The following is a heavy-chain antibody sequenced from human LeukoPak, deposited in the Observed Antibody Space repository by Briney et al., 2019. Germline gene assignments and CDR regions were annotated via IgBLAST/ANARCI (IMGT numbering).Heavy chain of an antibody. D-gene: IGHD1-26*01. Sequence: GASVKVSCKASGYTFTGYYMHWVRQAPGQGLERMGWINPNSGGTNYAQKFQGRVTMTRDTSISTAYMELSRLRSDDTAVYYCARDHELVLSGSYYFGGSWFDPWGQGTLVTVSS. CDR3: ARDHELVLSGSYYFGGSWFDP. CDR2: INPNSGGT. J-gene: IGHJ5*02. CDR1: GYTFTGYY. V-gene: IGHV1-2*02.